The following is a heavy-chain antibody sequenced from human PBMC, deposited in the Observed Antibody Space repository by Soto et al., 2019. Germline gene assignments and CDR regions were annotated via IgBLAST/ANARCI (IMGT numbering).Heavy chain of an antibody. CDR2: IFGGNGNT. J-gene: IGHJ4*02. CDR1: GYTFTNYV. CDR3: TREDF. V-gene: IGHV1-3*01. Sequence: VQFVQSGAEVKRPGASVKLSCKASGYTFTNYVIHWVRQAPGQGLEWMGWIFGGNGNTAYSQKFQGRANITRDTFVSTAYVELSSLTSEDTAVCYCTREDFWGQGTLITVSS.